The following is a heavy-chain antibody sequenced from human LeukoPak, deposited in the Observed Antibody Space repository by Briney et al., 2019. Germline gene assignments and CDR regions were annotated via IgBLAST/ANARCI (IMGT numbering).Heavy chain of an antibody. CDR2: ISYDGSNK. Sequence: GGSLRLSCAASGFSFSSYGMHWVRQAPRKGLEWVAVISYDGSNKYYADSVKGRFTISRDNSKNTLYLQMNSLRGEDTAVYFCAKDSSRSSWYTEYWGQGTLVTVSS. D-gene: IGHD2-2*02. CDR1: GFSFSSYG. CDR3: AKDSSRSSWYTEY. J-gene: IGHJ4*02. V-gene: IGHV3-30*18.